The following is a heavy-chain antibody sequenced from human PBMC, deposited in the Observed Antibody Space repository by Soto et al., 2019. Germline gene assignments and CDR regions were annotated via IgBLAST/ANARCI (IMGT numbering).Heavy chain of an antibody. CDR2: INSDGSTT. D-gene: IGHD2-21*02. J-gene: IGHJ4*02. CDR1: GFTFTTYW. Sequence: DVQLVESGGDLVQPGGSLRLSCAASGFTFTTYWMHWVRQAPGKGLVWVSRINSDGSTTNYADSVKGRFTISRDNAKNMLYLQMNSLRADDTAIYYCARDLTGDNTYWGQETLVTVSS. CDR3: ARDLTGDNTY. V-gene: IGHV3-74*01.